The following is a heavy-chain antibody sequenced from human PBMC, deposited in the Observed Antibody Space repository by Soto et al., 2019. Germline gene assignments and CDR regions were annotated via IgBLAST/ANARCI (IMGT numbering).Heavy chain of an antibody. Sequence: VQLLESGGGLVQPGGSLRLSCAASGFTISTYAMTWVRQAPGKGLEWIGEIYHSGSTNYNPSLKSRVTISVDKSKNQFSLKLSSVTAADTAVYYCAAFEAHSYGYVWGQGTLVTVSS. D-gene: IGHD5-18*01. J-gene: IGHJ4*02. CDR2: IYHSGST. CDR3: AAFEAHSYGYV. V-gene: IGHV4-4*02. CDR1: GFTISTYAM.